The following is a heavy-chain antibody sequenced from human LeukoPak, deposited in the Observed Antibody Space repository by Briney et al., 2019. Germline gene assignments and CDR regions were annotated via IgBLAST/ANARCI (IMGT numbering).Heavy chain of an antibody. V-gene: IGHV3-21*01. D-gene: IGHD5-24*01. CDR1: GFTFSSYS. CDR3: AREGRDGPSNY. CDR2: ISSGSSYI. J-gene: IGHJ4*02. Sequence: GGSLRLSCAASGFTFSSYSMNWVRQAPGKGLEWVSSISSGSSYIYYADSVKGRFTISRDNAKNSLYLQMNSLRAEDTAVYYCAREGRDGPSNYWGQGTLVTVSS.